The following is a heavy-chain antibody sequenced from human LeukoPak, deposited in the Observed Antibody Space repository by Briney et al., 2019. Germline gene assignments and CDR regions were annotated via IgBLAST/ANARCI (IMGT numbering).Heavy chain of an antibody. D-gene: IGHD6-19*01. J-gene: IGHJ1*01. CDR3: ARDSYDGTAVAAYFQH. CDR1: GFTFSSYS. CDR2: ISSSSSTI. V-gene: IGHV3-48*01. Sequence: GGSLRLSCAASGFTFSSYSMNWVRQAPGKGLEWVSYISSSSSTIYYADSVKGRFTISRDNSKNTLYLQMNSLRAEDTAVYFCARDSYDGTAVAAYFQHWGQGTLVTVSS.